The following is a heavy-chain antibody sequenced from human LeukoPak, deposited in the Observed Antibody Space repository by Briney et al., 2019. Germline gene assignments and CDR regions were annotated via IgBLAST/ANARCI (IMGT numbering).Heavy chain of an antibody. J-gene: IGHJ4*02. D-gene: IGHD3-3*01. V-gene: IGHV3-7*01. CDR1: GFTFSSYW. CDR2: IKQDGSEK. CDR3: ARDPNGFWSGYYFDS. Sequence: PGGSLRISCAASGFTFSSYWMNWVRQAPGKGLEWVANIKQDGSEKHYVDSVKGRFTISRDNAKNSLYLQMNSLRAEDTAVYYCARDPNGFWSGYYFDSWGQGTLVTVSS.